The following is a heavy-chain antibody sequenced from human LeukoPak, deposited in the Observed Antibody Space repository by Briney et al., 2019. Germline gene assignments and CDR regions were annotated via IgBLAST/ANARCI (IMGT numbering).Heavy chain of an antibody. D-gene: IGHD3-22*01. Sequence: PSETLSLTCIVSGGSISSSIYYWAWVRQPPGKGLEWIGTVFYNGATQYSPSLKSRVTISVDTSKNQFSLKLSSVTAADTAVYYCARVKGRSYDSSGYRYYYYGMDVWGQGTTVTVSS. CDR2: VFYNGAT. CDR1: GGSISSSIYY. V-gene: IGHV4-39*07. J-gene: IGHJ6*02. CDR3: ARVKGRSYDSSGYRYYYYGMDV.